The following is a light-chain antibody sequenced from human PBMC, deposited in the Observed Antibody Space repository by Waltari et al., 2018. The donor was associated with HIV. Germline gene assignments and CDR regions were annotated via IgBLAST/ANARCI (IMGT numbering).Light chain of an antibody. CDR2: SNN. V-gene: IGLV1-44*01. CDR3: AAWDDSLKGGA. Sequence: QSVLAQPPSASGTPGQRVPISCSGSTSNPGGNTVSWYQQLPGTAPKLLIYSNNERPSGVPDRLSGSTSGTSASLVISGLQSEDEADYYCAAWDDSLKGGAFGTGTKVTVL. CDR1: TSNPGGNT. J-gene: IGLJ1*01.